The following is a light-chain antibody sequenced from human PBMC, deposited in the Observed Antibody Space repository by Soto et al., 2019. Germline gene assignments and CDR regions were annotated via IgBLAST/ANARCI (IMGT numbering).Light chain of an antibody. CDR1: QSISSR. CDR2: KAS. V-gene: IGKV1-5*03. J-gene: IGKJ4*01. Sequence: DIQMTQSPSTLSASVGDRVTISCRASQSISSRLAWYQQKAGKAPKLLIYKASGLQSGVPSRFSGSGSGTKFTLIISSLKPDDFATYYCQQYARNPLTLGGATKVDIK. CDR3: QQYARNPLT.